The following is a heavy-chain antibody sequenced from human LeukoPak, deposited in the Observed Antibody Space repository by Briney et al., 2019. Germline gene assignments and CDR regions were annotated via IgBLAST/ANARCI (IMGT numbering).Heavy chain of an antibody. V-gene: IGHV1-3*01. D-gene: IGHD3-3*01. CDR2: INAGNGDT. CDR1: GYTFTSYA. CDR3: ARDFYDFWSGWPY. J-gene: IGHJ4*02. Sequence: ASVKVSCKASGYTFTSYAMHWVRQAPGQRLEWMGWINAGNGDTKYSQKFQGRVTITRDTSASTAYMELSSLRSEDTAVYYCARDFYDFWSGWPYWGQGTLVTVSS.